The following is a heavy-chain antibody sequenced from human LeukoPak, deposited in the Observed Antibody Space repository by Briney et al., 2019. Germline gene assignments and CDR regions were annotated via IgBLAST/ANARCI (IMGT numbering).Heavy chain of an antibody. CDR1: GFTSSDYY. J-gene: IGHJ4*02. CDR2: ISSSGSTI. D-gene: IGHD3-10*01. V-gene: IGHV3-11*04. CDR3: ARVWFAAGPHFDY. Sequence: PGGSLRLSCAASGFTSSDYYMSWIRQAPGKGLEWVSYISSSGSTIYYADSVKGRFTISRDNAKNSLYLQMNSLRAEDTAVYYCARVWFAAGPHFDYWGQGTLVTVSS.